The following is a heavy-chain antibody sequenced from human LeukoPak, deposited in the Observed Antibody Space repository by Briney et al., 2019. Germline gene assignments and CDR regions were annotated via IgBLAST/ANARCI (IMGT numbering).Heavy chain of an antibody. D-gene: IGHD6-6*01. CDR2: INHSGSA. Sequence: SETLSLTCGVYAGSFSGYHWTWIRLRPGKGLEWIGDINHSGSAHYNPSLKSRVTISVDTSNNQFSLSLHSVTAAVTAVYYCARGFPSSSRWFDPWGQGTLVTVSS. CDR3: ARGFPSSSRWFDP. CDR1: AGSFSGYH. J-gene: IGHJ5*02. V-gene: IGHV4-34*01.